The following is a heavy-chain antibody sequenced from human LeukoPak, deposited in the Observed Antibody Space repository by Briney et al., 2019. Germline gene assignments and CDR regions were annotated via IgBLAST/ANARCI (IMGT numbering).Heavy chain of an antibody. D-gene: IGHD6-13*01. CDR2: ISYDGSNK. CDR1: GFTFSSYG. CDR3: AKDAFPAAGTFDY. J-gene: IGHJ4*02. V-gene: IGHV3-30*18. Sequence: GGSLRLSCTASGFTFSSYGMHWVRQAPGKGLGWVAVISYDGSNKYYADSVKGRFTISRDNSKNTLYLQMNSLRAEDTAVYYCAKDAFPAAGTFDYWGQGTLVTVSS.